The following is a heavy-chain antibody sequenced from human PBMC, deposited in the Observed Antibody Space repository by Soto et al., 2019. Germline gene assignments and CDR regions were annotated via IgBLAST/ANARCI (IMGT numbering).Heavy chain of an antibody. Sequence: PSETLSLTCAVYGGSFSGYYWSWIRQPPGKGLEWIGEINHSGSTNYNPSLKSRVTISVDTSKNQFSLKLSSVTAADTAVYYCARAGGFFDFNPWGQGTLVTVSS. D-gene: IGHD3-16*01. CDR3: ARAGGFFDFNP. J-gene: IGHJ5*02. V-gene: IGHV4-34*01. CDR2: INHSGST. CDR1: GGSFSGYY.